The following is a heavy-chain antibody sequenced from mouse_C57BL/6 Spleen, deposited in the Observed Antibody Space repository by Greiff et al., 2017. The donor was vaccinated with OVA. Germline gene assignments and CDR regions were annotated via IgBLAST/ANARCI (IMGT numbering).Heavy chain of an antibody. CDR3: TGYYSNYGGFAY. V-gene: IGHV6-3*01. CDR2: IRLKSDNYAT. J-gene: IGHJ3*01. D-gene: IGHD2-5*01. CDR1: GFTFSNYW. Sequence: EVKVEESGGGLVQPGGSMKLSCVASGFTFSNYWMNWVRQSPETGLEWVAQIRLKSDNYATHYAESVKGRFTISRDDSKSSGYLQMNNLRAEDTGIYYCTGYYSNYGGFAYWGQGTLVTVSA.